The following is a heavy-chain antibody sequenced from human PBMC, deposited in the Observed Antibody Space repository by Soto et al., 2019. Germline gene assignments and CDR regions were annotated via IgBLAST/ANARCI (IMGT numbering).Heavy chain of an antibody. CDR3: ARARLYSSSVLYYSDY. D-gene: IGHD6-6*01. J-gene: IGHJ4*02. V-gene: IGHV4-34*01. Sequence: QVQLQQWGAGLLKPSETLSLTCAVYGGSFSGYYWSWIRQRPGQGLEWIGANTHSGSTNYDPSLKSRFTISVDTSKNHFSLKLSSVTAPDTAVYYCARARLYSSSVLYYSDYWGQGTLVTVSS. CDR2: NTHSGST. CDR1: GGSFSGYY.